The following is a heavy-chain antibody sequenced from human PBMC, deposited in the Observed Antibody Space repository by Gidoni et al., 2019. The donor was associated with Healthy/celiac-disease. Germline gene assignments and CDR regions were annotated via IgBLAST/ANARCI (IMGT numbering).Heavy chain of an antibody. D-gene: IGHD3-22*01. CDR3: AKASYYYDSSGYGDAFDI. CDR2: ISWNSGSI. J-gene: IGHJ3*02. CDR1: GFTFDDYA. V-gene: IGHV3-9*01. Sequence: EVQLVESGGGLVQPGRSLRLSCAASGFTFDDYAMHWVRQAPGKGLEWVSGISWNSGSIGYADSVKGRFTISRDNAKNSLYLQMNSLRAEDTALYYCAKASYYYDSSGYGDAFDIWGQGTMVTVSS.